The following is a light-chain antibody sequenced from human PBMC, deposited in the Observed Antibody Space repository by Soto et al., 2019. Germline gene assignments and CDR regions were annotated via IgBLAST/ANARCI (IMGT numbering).Light chain of an antibody. CDR3: TSYTSDSTYV. CDR1: STDVGRYNY. Sequence: QSVLTQPASVSGSPGQSITISCTGTSTDVGRYNYVSWYQQHPGKAPKLMVYDVSNRPSWVSNRFSGSKSGITASLTISGLQAEDEADYYCTSYTSDSTYVFGTGTQLTV. CDR2: DVS. V-gene: IGLV2-14*01. J-gene: IGLJ1*01.